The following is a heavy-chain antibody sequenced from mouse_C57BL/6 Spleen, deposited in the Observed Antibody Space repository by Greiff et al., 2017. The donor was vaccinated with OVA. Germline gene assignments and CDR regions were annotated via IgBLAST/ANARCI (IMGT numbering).Heavy chain of an antibody. CDR2: ISSGSSTI. CDR1: GFTFSDYG. CDR3: ARPTYGSSDFYAMDY. Sequence: EVQVVESGGGLVKPGGSLKLSCAASGFTFSDYGMHWVRQAPEKGLEWVAYISSGSSTIYYADTVKGRFTISRDNAKNTLFLQMTSLRSEDTAMYYCARPTYGSSDFYAMDYWGQGTSVTVSS. J-gene: IGHJ4*01. D-gene: IGHD1-1*01. V-gene: IGHV5-17*01.